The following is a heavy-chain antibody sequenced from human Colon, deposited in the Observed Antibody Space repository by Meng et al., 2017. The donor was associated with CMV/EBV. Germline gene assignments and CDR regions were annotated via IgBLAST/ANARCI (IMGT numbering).Heavy chain of an antibody. CDR3: ARDDFTTSSYDL. CDR1: GFTFSNYA. D-gene: IGHD3-16*01. Sequence: GGSLRLSCAVSGFTFSNYAMHWVRQPPGKGLAWVSRINSDGSSLSYADFVKGRFTISRDNARNTVFLQLNSVTADDTALYYCARDDFTTSSYDLWGQGTLVTVSS. CDR2: INSDGSSL. J-gene: IGHJ4*02. V-gene: IGHV3-74*01.